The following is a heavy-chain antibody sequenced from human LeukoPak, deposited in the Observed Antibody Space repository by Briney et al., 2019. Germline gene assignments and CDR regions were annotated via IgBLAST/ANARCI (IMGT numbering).Heavy chain of an antibody. CDR2: IRYDGSNK. J-gene: IGHJ4*02. CDR3: AKEDIVVVPAAMNFDY. Sequence: AGGPLSLSCAAPGFTFSSYAMHWVRKAPGKGPGWVAFIRYDGSNKYYADSVKGRFTISRDNSKNTLYLQMNSLRAEDTAVYYCAKEDIVVVPAAMNFDYWGQGTLVTVSS. V-gene: IGHV3-30*02. D-gene: IGHD2-2*01. CDR1: GFTFSSYA.